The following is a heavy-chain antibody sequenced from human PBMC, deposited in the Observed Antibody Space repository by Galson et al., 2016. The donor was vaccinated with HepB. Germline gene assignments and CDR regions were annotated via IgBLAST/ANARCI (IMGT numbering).Heavy chain of an antibody. J-gene: IGHJ4*02. CDR3: AKVYCSGANCPAGSYYFDY. CDR1: GFTFSSYA. V-gene: IGHV3-23*01. Sequence: SLRLSCAGSGFTFSSYAMRWVRQAPGKGLEWVSVISGRGSSTYYADSVKGRFTISRDNSKNTLFLHMNSLRAEDTAIYYCAKVYCSGANCPAGSYYFDYWGQGTLVTVSS. CDR2: ISGRGSST. D-gene: IGHD2-15*01.